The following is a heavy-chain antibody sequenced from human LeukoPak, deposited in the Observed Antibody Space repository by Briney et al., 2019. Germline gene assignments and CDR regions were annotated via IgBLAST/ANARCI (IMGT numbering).Heavy chain of an antibody. CDR1: GYIFTSYW. Sequence: GESLKISCKGSGYIFTSYWIGWVRQMPGKGLEWMGIIYPGDSDTRYSPSFQGQVTISADKSISTAYLQWSSLKASDTAMYYCALYDFWSGSTGGGFDPWGQGTLVTVSS. CDR2: IYPGDSDT. CDR3: ALYDFWSGSTGGGFDP. J-gene: IGHJ5*02. D-gene: IGHD3-3*01. V-gene: IGHV5-51*01.